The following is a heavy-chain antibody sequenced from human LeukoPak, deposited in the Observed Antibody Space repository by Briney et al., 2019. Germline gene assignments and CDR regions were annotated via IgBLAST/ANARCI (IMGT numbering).Heavy chain of an antibody. J-gene: IGHJ3*02. CDR3: VRNYYYDSTDAFDI. CDR2: INPNSGGT. Sequence: ASVKVSCKASGYTFTGYYMHWVRQAPGQGLEWMGWINPNSGGTNYAQKFQGRVTMTRDTSISTAYMELSRLRSDDTAVYYCVRNYYYDSTDAFDIWGQGTMVTVSS. V-gene: IGHV1-2*02. CDR1: GYTFTGYY. D-gene: IGHD3-22*01.